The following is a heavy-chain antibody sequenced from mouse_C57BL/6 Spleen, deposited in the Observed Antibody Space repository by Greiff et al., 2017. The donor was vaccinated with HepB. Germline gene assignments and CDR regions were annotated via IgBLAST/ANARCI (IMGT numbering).Heavy chain of an antibody. CDR3: AKGGNYDYDAGFAY. D-gene: IGHD2-4*01. CDR2: INPNNGGT. J-gene: IGHJ3*01. CDR1: GYTFTDYY. V-gene: IGHV1-26*01. Sequence: EVQLQQSGPELVKPGASVKISCKASGYTFTDYYMNWVKQSHGKSLEWIGDINPNNGGTSYNQKFKGKATLTVDKSSSTAYMELRSLTSEDSAVYYCAKGGNYDYDAGFAYWGQGTLVTVSA.